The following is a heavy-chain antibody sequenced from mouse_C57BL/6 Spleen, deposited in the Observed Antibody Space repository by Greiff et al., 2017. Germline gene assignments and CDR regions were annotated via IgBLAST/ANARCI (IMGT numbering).Heavy chain of an antibody. Sequence: VQLQQSGPELVKPGASVKISCKASGYSFTGYYMNWVKQSPEKSLEWIGEINPSTGGTTYNQKFKAKATLTVDKSSSTAYMQLKSLTSEDSAVYYCASSPSYARDYWGQGTSVTVSS. CDR3: ASSPSYARDY. CDR1: GYSFTGYY. CDR2: INPSTGGT. V-gene: IGHV1-42*01. D-gene: IGHD6-1*01. J-gene: IGHJ4*01.